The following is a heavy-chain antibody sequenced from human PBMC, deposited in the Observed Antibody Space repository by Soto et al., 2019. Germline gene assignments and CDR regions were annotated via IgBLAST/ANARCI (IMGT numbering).Heavy chain of an antibody. J-gene: IGHJ4*02. V-gene: IGHV4-61*01. D-gene: IGHD3-22*01. Sequence: QVQLQESGPGLEKPSETLSLTCTVSGGSVSSGSYYWSWIRQPPEKGLEWIGYIYYSGSTNYNPSLKSRVTISVDTSKNQFSLKLSSVTAADTAVYYCARDVGFRSGYYYDDYWGQGTLVTVSS. CDR3: ARDVGFRSGYYYDDY. CDR1: GGSVSSGSYY. CDR2: IYYSGST.